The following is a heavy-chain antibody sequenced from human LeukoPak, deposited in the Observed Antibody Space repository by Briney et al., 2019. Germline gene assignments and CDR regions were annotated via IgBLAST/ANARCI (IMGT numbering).Heavy chain of an antibody. J-gene: IGHJ5*01. Sequence: GGSLIHFCAASGFTFSHYGMHCVRQAPGKGLEWVAVIWSDGSNRFYAGSVKGRFTISRDNSQNTLFLQMNSLRAEDTAMYYCARDAQRAFAYSTSLVSWGHGTLVTVSS. CDR1: GFTFSHYG. V-gene: IGHV3-33*08. CDR2: IWSDGSNR. CDR3: ARDAQRAFAYSTSLVS. D-gene: IGHD4-11*01.